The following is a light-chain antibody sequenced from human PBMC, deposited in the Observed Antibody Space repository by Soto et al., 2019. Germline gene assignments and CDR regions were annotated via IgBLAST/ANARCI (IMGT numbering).Light chain of an antibody. V-gene: IGLV2-14*03. CDR3: TSWTTSTTMI. J-gene: IGLJ2*01. Sequence: QSALTQPASVSGSPGQSITISCTGTRSDIGAYNFVSWYQQHPGKAPKLMLYDVNIRPSGVSNRFSGSKSGNTASLTISGLQAEDEAEYYCTSWTTSTTMIFGGGTKLTV. CDR1: RSDIGAYNF. CDR2: DVN.